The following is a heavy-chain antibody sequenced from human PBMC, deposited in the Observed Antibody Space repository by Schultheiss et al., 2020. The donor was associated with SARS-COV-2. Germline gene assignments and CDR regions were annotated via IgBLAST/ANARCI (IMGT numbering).Heavy chain of an antibody. CDR2: LSRSGVTT. CDR1: GLTVSNNY. V-gene: IGHV3-23*01. D-gene: IGHD2-2*01. CDR3: AKSPPSVLGYFDY. J-gene: IGHJ4*02. Sequence: GGSLRLSCAASGLTVSNNYMTWVRQAPGKGLEWVSSLSRSGVTTYYADSVRGRLTISRDNSKNTLYLHMNSLRAEDTAVYYCAKSPPSVLGYFDYWGQGTLVTVSS.